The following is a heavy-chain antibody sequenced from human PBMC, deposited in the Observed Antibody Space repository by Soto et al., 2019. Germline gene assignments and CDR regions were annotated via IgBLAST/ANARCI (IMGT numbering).Heavy chain of an antibody. V-gene: IGHV1-46*01. D-gene: IGHD3-10*01. CDR2: INPSGGST. Sequence: ASVKVSCKASGYTFTSYYMHWVRQAPGQGLEWMGIINPSGGSTTYAQKFQGRVTMTRDTSTSTAYMELSSLRSEDTAVYYCANYYGSGSYYNRPSYWGQGTLVTVSS. CDR1: GYTFTSYY. CDR3: ANYYGSGSYYNRPSY. J-gene: IGHJ4*02.